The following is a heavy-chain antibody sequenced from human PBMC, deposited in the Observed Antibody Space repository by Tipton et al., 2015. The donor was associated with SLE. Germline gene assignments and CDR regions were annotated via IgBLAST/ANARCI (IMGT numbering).Heavy chain of an antibody. Sequence: SGFTFSSYGMHWVRQAPGKGLEWVAFIRYDGSNKYYADSVKGRFTISRDNSKNTLYLQMNSLRAEDTAVYYCAKGRVGATAPFDYWGQGTLVTVSS. J-gene: IGHJ4*02. V-gene: IGHV3-30*02. CDR3: AKGRVGATAPFDY. D-gene: IGHD1-26*01. CDR1: GFTFSSYG. CDR2: IRYDGSNK.